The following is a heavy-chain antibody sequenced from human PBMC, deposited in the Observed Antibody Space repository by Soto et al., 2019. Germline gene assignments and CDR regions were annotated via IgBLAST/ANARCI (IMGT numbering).Heavy chain of an antibody. CDR2: ISKNGDSI. CDR1: GFTFSTYA. Sequence: GGSLRLSCAASGFTFSTYAMNWVRQAPGKGLEWLSCISKNGDSIYYADSVKGRFTISRDNARTSLYLQMNSLRAEDTAIYYCTIDDYSDYDQVDYWGQGTLVTVSS. CDR3: TIDDYSDYDQVDY. D-gene: IGHD4-17*01. V-gene: IGHV3-48*01. J-gene: IGHJ4*02.